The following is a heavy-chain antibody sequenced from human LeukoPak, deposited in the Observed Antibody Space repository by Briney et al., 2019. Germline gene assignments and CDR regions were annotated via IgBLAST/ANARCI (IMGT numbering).Heavy chain of an antibody. CDR3: ARVTLTSANFDY. J-gene: IGHJ4*02. CDR2: ISGSGGRT. V-gene: IGHV3-23*01. Sequence: GGSLRLSCAASGLTLSRYAMSWVRQAQGKGLEWVSHISGSGGRTYYADSVKGRFTISRGNAKNSLYLQMNSLRAEDTAMYYCARVTLTSANFDYWGQGTLVTVSS. CDR1: GLTLSRYA.